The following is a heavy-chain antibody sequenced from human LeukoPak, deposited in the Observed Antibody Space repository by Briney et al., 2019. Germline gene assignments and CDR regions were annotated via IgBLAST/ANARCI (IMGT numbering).Heavy chain of an antibody. J-gene: IGHJ4*02. V-gene: IGHV4-39*07. CDR1: GGSISSGGYY. Sequence: SETLSLTCTVSGGSISSGGYYWSWIRQPPGKGLEWIGEINHSGSTNYNPSLKSRVTISVDTSKNQFSLKLSSVTAADTAVYYCARAPYTAVDYWGQGTLVTVSS. CDR3: ARAPYTAVDY. D-gene: IGHD5-18*01. CDR2: INHSGST.